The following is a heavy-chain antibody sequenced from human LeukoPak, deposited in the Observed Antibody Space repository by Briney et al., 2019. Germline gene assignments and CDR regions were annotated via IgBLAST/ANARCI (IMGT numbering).Heavy chain of an antibody. CDR3: ARRVEYYDSSGYPGFDY. CDR1: GGSISSSRYY. CDR2: IYYSGST. D-gene: IGHD3-22*01. Sequence: PSETLSLTCTVSGGSISSSRYYWGWIRQPPGKGLEWIGSIYYSGSTYYNPSLKSRVTISVDTSKNQFSLKLSSVTAADTAVYYCARRVEYYDSSGYPGFDYWGQGTLVTVSS. V-gene: IGHV4-39*01. J-gene: IGHJ4*02.